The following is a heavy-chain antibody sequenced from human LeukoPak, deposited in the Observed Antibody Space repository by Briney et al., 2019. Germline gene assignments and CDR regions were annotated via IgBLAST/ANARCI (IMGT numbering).Heavy chain of an antibody. CDR2: IYYSGST. J-gene: IGHJ4*02. CDR1: GGSISSYY. Sequence: SETLSLTCTVSGGSISSYYWSWIRQPPGKGLEWIGYIYYSGSTYYNPSLKSRVTISVDTSKNQFSLKLSSVTAADTAVYYCARVSIFGVVFSAWGQGTLVTVSS. CDR3: ARVSIFGVVFSA. D-gene: IGHD3-3*01. V-gene: IGHV4-30-4*08.